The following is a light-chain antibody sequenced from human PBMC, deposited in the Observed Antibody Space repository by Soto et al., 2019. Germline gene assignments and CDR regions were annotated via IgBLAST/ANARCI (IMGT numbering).Light chain of an antibody. CDR3: QQYCSSPPYT. CDR2: GAS. J-gene: IGKJ2*01. V-gene: IGKV3-20*01. CDR1: QSVSSSY. Sequence: EIVLTQSPGTLSLSPGERATLSCRASQSVSSSYLAWYQQKPGQAPRLLIYGASSRATGIPDRFSGSGSGTDFTLTNSRLEPEDFAVYYCQQYCSSPPYTFGQGTKLEIK.